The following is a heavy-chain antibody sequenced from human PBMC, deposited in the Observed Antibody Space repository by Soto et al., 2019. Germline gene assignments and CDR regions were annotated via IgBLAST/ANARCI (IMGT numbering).Heavy chain of an antibody. Sequence: PSETLSLTCTVSGGSISSSSYYWGWIRQPPGKGLEWIGSIYYSGSTYYNPSLKSRVTISVDTSKNQFSLKLSSVTAADTAVYYCARHFIAPGWSNWFDPWGQGTLVTAPQ. CDR2: IYYSGST. D-gene: IGHD6-13*01. J-gene: IGHJ5*02. CDR1: GGSISSSSYY. CDR3: ARHFIAPGWSNWFDP. V-gene: IGHV4-39*01.